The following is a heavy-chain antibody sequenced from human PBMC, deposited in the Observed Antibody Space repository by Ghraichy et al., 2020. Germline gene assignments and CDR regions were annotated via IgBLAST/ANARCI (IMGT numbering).Heavy chain of an antibody. Sequence: ASVKVSCKASGYTFTSYGISWVRQAPGQGLEWMGWISVYNGNTNYAQKFQGRVTMTRDTSTGTADMELRSLRSDDTAVYYCARESGSYSAVDIWGQGTMVTVSS. J-gene: IGHJ3*02. V-gene: IGHV1-18*04. CDR3: ARESGSYSAVDI. CDR2: ISVYNGNT. D-gene: IGHD1-26*01. CDR1: GYTFTSYG.